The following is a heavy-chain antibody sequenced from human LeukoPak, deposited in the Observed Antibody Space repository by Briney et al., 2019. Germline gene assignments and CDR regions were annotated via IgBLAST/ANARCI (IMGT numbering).Heavy chain of an antibody. CDR1: GGSISSGGYY. CDR3: ARAITIFGVAAS. D-gene: IGHD3-3*01. V-gene: IGHV4-30-2*01. Sequence: PSETLSLTCTVSGGSISSGGYYWSWIRQPPGKGLEWIGYIYHSGSTYYNPSLKSRVTISVDRSKNQFSLKLSSVTAADTAVYYCARAITIFGVAASWGQGILVTVSS. CDR2: IYHSGST. J-gene: IGHJ4*02.